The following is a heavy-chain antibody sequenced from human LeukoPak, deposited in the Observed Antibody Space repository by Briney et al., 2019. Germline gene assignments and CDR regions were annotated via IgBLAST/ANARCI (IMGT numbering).Heavy chain of an antibody. J-gene: IGHJ6*04. CDR3: ARIVGNSPYGMDV. CDR2: INSISTYI. Sequence: PGGSLRLSCAASGFIFSSYSLMWVRQAPGKGLEWVSSINSISTYIYYADSMKGRFTISRDNAKNSLYLQMNSLRGEDTAVYSCARIVGNSPYGMDVWGKGTTVTVSS. D-gene: IGHD1-26*01. CDR1: GFIFSSYS. V-gene: IGHV3-21*01.